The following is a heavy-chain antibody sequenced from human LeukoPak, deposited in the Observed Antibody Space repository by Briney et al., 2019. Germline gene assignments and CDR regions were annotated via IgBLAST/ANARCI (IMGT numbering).Heavy chain of an antibody. CDR3: ARGSYYYDSSGHTDY. CDR1: GGSISSYY. Sequence: SETLSLTCTVSGGSISSYYWSWIRQPPGKGLEWIGYIYYSGSTNYNPSLKSRVTISVDTSKNQFSLKLSSVTAADTAVYYCARGSYYYDSSGHTDYWGQGTLVTVSS. D-gene: IGHD3-22*01. J-gene: IGHJ4*02. CDR2: IYYSGST. V-gene: IGHV4-59*01.